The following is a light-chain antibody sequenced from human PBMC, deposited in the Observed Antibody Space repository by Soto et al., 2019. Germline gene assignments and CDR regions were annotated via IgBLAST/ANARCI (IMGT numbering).Light chain of an antibody. CDR1: HTIATY. CDR2: GTS. Sequence: EIQMTQSPSSLSASVGDRVTLTCRASHTIATYLNWYQQKAGRVPEVLIYGTSTLQPGVPSRFTGSGYGTDFTLTINNVQPEDFATYYCQQFYYYPHAFGQGTKLDVK. V-gene: IGKV1-39*01. CDR3: QQFYYYPHA. J-gene: IGKJ2*01.